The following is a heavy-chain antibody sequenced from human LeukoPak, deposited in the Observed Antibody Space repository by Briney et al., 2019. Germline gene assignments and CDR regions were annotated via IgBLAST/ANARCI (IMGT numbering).Heavy chain of an antibody. CDR2: IYHSGST. CDR1: GGSISSGGYS. CDR3: ARDGGKGRYNWFDP. V-gene: IGHV4-30-2*01. Sequence: PSETLSLTCAVSGGSISSGGYSWSWIRQPPGKGLEWIGYIYHSGSTYYNPSLKSRVTISVDRSMNQFSLKLSSVTAADTAVYYCARDGGKGRYNWFDPWGQGTLVTVSS. D-gene: IGHD3-16*01. J-gene: IGHJ5*02.